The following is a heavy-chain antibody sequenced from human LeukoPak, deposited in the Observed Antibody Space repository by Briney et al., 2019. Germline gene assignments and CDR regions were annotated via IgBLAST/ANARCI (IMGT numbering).Heavy chain of an antibody. Sequence: GGSLRLSCVASGFTFSSYSMNWVRQAPGKGPEWVSYISSSNNTIYYADSVKGRFTISRDNAKNSLYLQINSLRDEDTSVYYCARSTYCGGDCYPALGYWGQGTLVTVSS. CDR3: ARSTYCGGDCYPALGY. V-gene: IGHV3-48*02. CDR2: ISSSNNTI. D-gene: IGHD2-21*02. J-gene: IGHJ4*02. CDR1: GFTFSSYS.